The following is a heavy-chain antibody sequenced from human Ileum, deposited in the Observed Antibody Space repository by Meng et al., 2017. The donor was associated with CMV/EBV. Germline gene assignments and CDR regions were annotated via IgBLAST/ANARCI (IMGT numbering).Heavy chain of an antibody. V-gene: IGHV1-69*05. J-gene: IGHJ4*02. Sequence: SVKVSCKASGYTFTHYDINWVRQAPGQGLEWMGGIIPIFGTANYAQKFQGRVTITTDESTSTAYMELSSLRSEDTAVYYCARGDSLVGATPYYFDYWGQGTLVTVSS. CDR2: IIPIFGTA. CDR3: ARGDSLVGATPYYFDY. D-gene: IGHD1-26*01. CDR1: GYTFTHYD.